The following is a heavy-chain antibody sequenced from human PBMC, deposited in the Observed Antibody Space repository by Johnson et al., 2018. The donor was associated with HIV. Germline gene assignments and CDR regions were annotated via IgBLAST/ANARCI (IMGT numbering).Heavy chain of an antibody. CDR1: GFTFSTYA. J-gene: IGHJ3*02. D-gene: IGHD1-26*01. CDR3: AKSRGSDLFDAFEI. CDR2: ITASGAST. Sequence: VQLVESGGGVVQPGRSLRLSCAASGFTFSTYAMSWVRQAPGKGLEWVSAITASGASTYYADSVKGRFTLSRDNSKNTLYRQMNSLGAEDTAVYYFAKSRGSDLFDAFEIWGPGTMVTVSS. V-gene: IGHV3-23*04.